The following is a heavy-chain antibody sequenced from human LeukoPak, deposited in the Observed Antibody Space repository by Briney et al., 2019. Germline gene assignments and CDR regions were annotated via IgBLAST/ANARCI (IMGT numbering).Heavy chain of an antibody. CDR1: GGSISSYY. CDR2: IYHSGST. CDR3: ARGGASGWYEY. J-gene: IGHJ4*02. D-gene: IGHD6-19*01. V-gene: IGHV4-59*08. Sequence: SETLSLTCTVSGGSISSYYWSWIRQPAGKGLEWIGYIYHSGSTNYNPSLKSRVTISVDTSKNQFSLKLSSVTAADTAVYYCARGGASGWYEYWGQGALVTVSS.